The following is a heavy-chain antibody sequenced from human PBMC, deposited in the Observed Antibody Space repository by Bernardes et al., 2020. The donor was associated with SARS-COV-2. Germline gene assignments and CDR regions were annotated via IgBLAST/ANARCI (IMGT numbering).Heavy chain of an antibody. Sequence: SAKVFCKASGGTFSSYDISWVRQAPGQGLEWMGRIISILGIANYTQKFQGRVTITADKSTSTAYMELSSLRSEDTAVYYCARVGGSSSWYRDYWGQGTLVTVSS. CDR1: GGTFSSYD. J-gene: IGHJ4*02. D-gene: IGHD6-13*01. CDR3: ARVGGSSSWYRDY. V-gene: IGHV1-69*04. CDR2: IISILGIA.